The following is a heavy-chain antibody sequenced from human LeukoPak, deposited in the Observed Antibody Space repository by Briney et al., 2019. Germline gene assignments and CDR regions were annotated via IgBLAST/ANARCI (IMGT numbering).Heavy chain of an antibody. CDR2: IYYSGST. Sequence: SETLSLTCNVSGYSISSGYYWGWIRQPPGKGLEWIGSIYYSGSTYYNPSLKSRVTISVDTSKNQFSLKLSSVTAAGTAVYYCARDLLTEGIVVVPAAIRGDNWFDPWGQGTLVTVSS. CDR3: ARDLLTEGIVVVPAAIRGDNWFDP. CDR1: GYSISSGYY. J-gene: IGHJ5*02. D-gene: IGHD2-2*02. V-gene: IGHV4-38-2*02.